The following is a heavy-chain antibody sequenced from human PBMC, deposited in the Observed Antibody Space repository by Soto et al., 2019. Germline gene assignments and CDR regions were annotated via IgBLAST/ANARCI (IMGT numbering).Heavy chain of an antibody. CDR1: GDSVSGNSAA. CDR2: TYYRSKWYN. V-gene: IGHV6-1*01. J-gene: IGHJ4*02. D-gene: IGHD5-12*01. Sequence: PSQTISLTCAISGDSVSGNSAAWSWIRQSPSRGLEWLGRTYYRSKWYNNYAVSVKSRITINPDTSKNQFSLQLNSVTPGDTAVYYCARDRLGDGYNDYWGQGTLVTVSS. CDR3: ARDRLGDGYNDY.